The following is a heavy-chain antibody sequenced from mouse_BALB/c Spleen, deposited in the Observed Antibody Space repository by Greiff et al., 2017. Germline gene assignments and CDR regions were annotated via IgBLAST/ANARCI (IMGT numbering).Heavy chain of an antibody. CDR3: ARRETWYRYDGFAY. CDR2: INPSNGRT. D-gene: IGHD2-14*01. J-gene: IGHJ3*01. CDR1: GYTFTSYW. V-gene: IGHV1S81*02. Sequence: QVQLQQPGAELVKPGASVKLSCKASGYTFTSYWMHWVKQRPGQGLEWIGEINPSNGRTNYNEKFKSKATLTVDKSSSTAYMQLSSLTSEDSAVYYCARRETWYRYDGFAYWGQGTLVTVAA.